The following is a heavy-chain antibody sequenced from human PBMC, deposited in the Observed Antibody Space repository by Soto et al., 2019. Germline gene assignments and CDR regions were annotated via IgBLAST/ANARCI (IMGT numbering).Heavy chain of an antibody. CDR1: GYTFTGYY. Sequence: GASVKVSCKASGYTFTGYYMHWVRQAPGQGLEWMGWINPNSGGTNYAQKFQGWVTMTRDTSISTAYMELSRLRSDDTAVYYCARSRVYDFWSGYSIDYWGHGTLVTVSS. CDR3: ARSRVYDFWSGYSIDY. CDR2: INPNSGGT. J-gene: IGHJ4*01. D-gene: IGHD3-3*01. V-gene: IGHV1-2*04.